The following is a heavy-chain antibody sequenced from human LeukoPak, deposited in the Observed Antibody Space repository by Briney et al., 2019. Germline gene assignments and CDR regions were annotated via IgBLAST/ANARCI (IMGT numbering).Heavy chain of an antibody. CDR3: ARVVVVAATLNYYYGMDV. CDR2: IIPILGIA. J-gene: IGHJ6*02. Sequence: GASVKVSCKTSGYTFSEYAITWVRQAPGQGLEWMGRIIPILGIANYAQKFQGRVTITADKSTSTAYMELSSLRSEDTAVYYCARVVVVAATLNYYYGMDVWGQGTTATVSS. V-gene: IGHV1-69*04. D-gene: IGHD2-15*01. CDR1: GYTFSEYA.